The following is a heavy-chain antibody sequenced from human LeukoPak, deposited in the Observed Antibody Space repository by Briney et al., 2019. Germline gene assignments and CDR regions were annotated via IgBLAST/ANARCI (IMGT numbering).Heavy chain of an antibody. V-gene: IGHV4-39*01. CDR1: GGSLSSSSYY. CDR3: ARHVYCSTLSCPFFNY. J-gene: IGHJ4*02. D-gene: IGHD2-2*01. CDR2: ISYSGIT. Sequence: SETLSLNCTVSGGSLSSSSYYWGWIRQPPGKGLEWIGSISYSGITYYNPSLKSRVTISVDTSKNHFSLKLSSVTAADTAVYYCARHVYCSTLSCPFFNYWGQGSLVTVSP.